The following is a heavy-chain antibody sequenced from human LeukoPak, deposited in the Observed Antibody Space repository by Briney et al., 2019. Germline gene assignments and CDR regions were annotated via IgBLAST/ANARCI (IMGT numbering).Heavy chain of an antibody. D-gene: IGHD2-15*01. CDR3: ARDAGRGYCSGGSCYKGFDY. J-gene: IGHJ4*02. V-gene: IGHV3-30-3*01. CDR2: ISYDGSNK. Sequence: PGRSLRLSCAASGFTFSSYAMHWVRQAPGKGLEWVAVISYDGSNKYYADSVKGRFTISRDNSKNTLYLQMNSLRAEDTAVYYCARDAGRGYCSGGSCYKGFDYWGQGTLVTVSS. CDR1: GFTFSSYA.